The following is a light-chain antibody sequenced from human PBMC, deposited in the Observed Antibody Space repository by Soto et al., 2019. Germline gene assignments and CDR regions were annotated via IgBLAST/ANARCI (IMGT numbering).Light chain of an antibody. J-gene: IGKJ4*01. CDR3: QQYYSYPLT. CDR1: QGISSS. Sequence: AIWMTQSPPSFSASTGDRVTITCRASQGISSSLAWYQQKPGKAPKFLIYTASTLQSGVTSRFSGSGSGTDFTLTISGLQSEDFATYYCQQYYSYPLTFGGGTKVEIK. V-gene: IGKV1-8*01. CDR2: TAS.